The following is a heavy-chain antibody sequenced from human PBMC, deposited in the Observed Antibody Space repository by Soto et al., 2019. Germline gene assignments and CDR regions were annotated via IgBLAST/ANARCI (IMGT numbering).Heavy chain of an antibody. CDR1: GDSVSSNSAA. CDR2: TYYRSRWYN. D-gene: IGHD1-7*01. J-gene: IGHJ6*03. V-gene: IGHV6-1*01. Sequence: PSQTLSLTCAIYGDSVSSNSAAWNWIRLSPSRDLEWLARTYYRSRWYNDYAVSVRSRITVNPDTSKNQFSLQLTSVTPEDTAVYYCAGTTSHQWYYMDVWGKGTTVTVSS. CDR3: AGTTSHQWYYMDV.